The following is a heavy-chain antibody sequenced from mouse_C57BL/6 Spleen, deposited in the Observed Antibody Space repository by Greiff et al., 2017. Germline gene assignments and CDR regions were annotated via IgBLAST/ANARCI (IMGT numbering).Heavy chain of an antibody. CDR2: IDPSDSYT. CDR1: GYTFTSYW. CDR3: ALTVVPGWCAY. D-gene: IGHD1-1*01. Sequence: QVQLQQPGAELVRPGTSVKLSCKASGYTFTSYWMHWVKQRPGQGLEWIGVIDPSDSYTNYPQKFKGRATFTVDTAASTSDMQLSSLTSVDTAVYYCALTVVPGWCAYWGQETLVTVSA. V-gene: IGHV1-59*01. J-gene: IGHJ3*01.